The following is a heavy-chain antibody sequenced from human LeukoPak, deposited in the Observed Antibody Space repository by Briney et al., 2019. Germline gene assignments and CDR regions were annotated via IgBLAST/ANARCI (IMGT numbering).Heavy chain of an antibody. CDR2: MNPNSGNT. V-gene: IGHV1-8*01. J-gene: IGHJ5*02. Sequence: ASVKVSCKASGYTFTSYDINWVRQATGQGLEWMGWMNPNSGNTGYAQKFQGRVTMTRNTSISTAYMELSSLRSEDTAVYYCARGRSRSRGGWFDPWGQGTLVAVSS. D-gene: IGHD3-16*01. CDR1: GYTFTSYD. CDR3: ARGRSRSRGGWFDP.